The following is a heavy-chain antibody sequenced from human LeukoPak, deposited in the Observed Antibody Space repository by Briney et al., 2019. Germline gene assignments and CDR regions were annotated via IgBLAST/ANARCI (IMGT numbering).Heavy chain of an antibody. D-gene: IGHD2-21*02. CDR2: IYPGDSDT. CDR3: ARPRGGPYEDCGGDCYSEVDY. Sequence: GESLQISCQGSGSRFTSYWIGWVRQMPGKGLEGMGIIYPGDSDTRYSPSFQGQVTISADKSISTAYLQWSSLKASDTAMYYCARPRGGPYEDCGGDCYSEVDYWGQGTLVTVSS. V-gene: IGHV5-51*01. CDR1: GSRFTSYW. J-gene: IGHJ4*02.